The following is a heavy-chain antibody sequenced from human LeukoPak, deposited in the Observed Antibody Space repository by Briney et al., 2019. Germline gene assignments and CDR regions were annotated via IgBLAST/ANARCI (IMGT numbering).Heavy chain of an antibody. Sequence: GGSLRLSCAASGFTFSSYGMHWVRQAPGKGLEWVAFIRYDGSNKYYADSVKGRFTSPRDNSKNTLYLQMNSLRAEDTAVYYCAKDLVRGVGASVGYMDVWGKGTTVTVSS. J-gene: IGHJ6*03. CDR3: AKDLVRGVGASVGYMDV. CDR2: IRYDGSNK. V-gene: IGHV3-30*02. D-gene: IGHD3-10*01. CDR1: GFTFSSYG.